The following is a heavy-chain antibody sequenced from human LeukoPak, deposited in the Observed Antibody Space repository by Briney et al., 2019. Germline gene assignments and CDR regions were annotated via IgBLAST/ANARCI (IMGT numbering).Heavy chain of an antibody. CDR3: ARHDYYDSSGYYYPSYYFDY. J-gene: IGHJ4*02. CDR1: GYSFTSYW. CDR2: IYPGDSGT. D-gene: IGHD3-22*01. Sequence: GEFLKISCKGSGYSFTSYWIGWVRQMPGKGLEWMGIIYPGDSGTRYSPSFQGQVTISADKSISTAYLQWSSLKASDTATYYCARHDYYDSSGYYYPSYYFDYWGQGTLVTVSS. V-gene: IGHV5-51*01.